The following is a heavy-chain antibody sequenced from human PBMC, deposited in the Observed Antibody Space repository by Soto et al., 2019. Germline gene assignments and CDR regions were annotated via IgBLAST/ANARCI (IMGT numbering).Heavy chain of an antibody. CDR1: GGSISNSDSF. V-gene: IGHV4-39*01. D-gene: IGHD3-10*01. Sequence: PSETLSLTLTASGGSISNSDSFWGGIRQPPGKGLEWIGTVSDSGSTYYDPSLNSRVDISLDTPKNQFSLNLGSVTATDTALYYCTRRYSYGSGKYAVDVWGHGTTVTVSS. CDR2: VSDSGST. J-gene: IGHJ6*02. CDR3: TRRYSYGSGKYAVDV.